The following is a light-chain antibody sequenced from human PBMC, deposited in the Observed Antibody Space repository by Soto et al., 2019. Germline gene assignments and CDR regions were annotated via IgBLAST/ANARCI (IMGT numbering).Light chain of an antibody. J-gene: IGKJ5*01. V-gene: IGKV1-33*01. CDR1: QYIDKL. CDR3: QQYDDLPIT. Sequence: DIQMTPSPSSLSASVGHRVTITCQASQYIDKLLNWYQQKSGKAPKLLISDASNLETGVPSRFSGGGSGTDFTFTITSLQPEDVAIYYCQQYDDLPITFGQGTRLEIK. CDR2: DAS.